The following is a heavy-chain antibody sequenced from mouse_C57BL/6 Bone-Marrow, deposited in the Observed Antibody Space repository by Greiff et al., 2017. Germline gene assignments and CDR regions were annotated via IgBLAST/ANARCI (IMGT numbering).Heavy chain of an antibody. J-gene: IGHJ3*01. CDR1: GYSFTDYN. CDR2: INPDSGTT. D-gene: IGHD1-3*01. Sequence: EVQVVQSGPELVKPGASVTLSCKASGYSFTDYNMNWVKQTNGHGLEWIGAINPDSGTTSYNQKFKGKATLTVDESSSTAYMQLISLTSEDSAVCNGAGSEGKDAESFDYWGQGTLVTVSA. V-gene: IGHV1-39*01. CDR3: AGSEGKDAESFDY.